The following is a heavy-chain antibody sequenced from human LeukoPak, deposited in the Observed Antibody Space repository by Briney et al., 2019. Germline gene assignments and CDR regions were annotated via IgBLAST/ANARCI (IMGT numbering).Heavy chain of an antibody. Sequence: SETLSLTCTVSGGSISSYYWSWIRQPPGKGLEWIGYIYYSGSTNYNPSLKSRVTISVDTSKNQFSLKLSSVTAADTAVYYCAREIGSGYYVYWGQGTLVTVSS. V-gene: IGHV4-59*12. CDR3: AREIGSGYYVY. CDR1: GGSISSYY. D-gene: IGHD3-3*01. CDR2: IYYSGST. J-gene: IGHJ4*02.